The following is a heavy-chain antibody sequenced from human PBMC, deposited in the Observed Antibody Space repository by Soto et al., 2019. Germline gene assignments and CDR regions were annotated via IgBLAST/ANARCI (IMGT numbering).Heavy chain of an antibody. CDR1: GGTFSSYA. CDR2: IIPIFGTA. J-gene: IGHJ4*02. CDR3: ATPIVRQGPKIYYYDSSGYSFDY. D-gene: IGHD3-22*01. V-gene: IGHV1-69*13. Sequence: SVKVSCKASGGTFSSYAISWVRQAPGQGLEWMGGIIPIFGTANYAQRFQGRVTITADESTSTAYMELSSLRSEDTAVYYCATPIVRQGPKIYYYDSSGYSFDYWGQGTLVTVSS.